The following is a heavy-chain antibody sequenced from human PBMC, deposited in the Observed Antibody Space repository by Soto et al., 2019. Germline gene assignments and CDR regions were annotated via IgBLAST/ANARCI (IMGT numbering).Heavy chain of an antibody. D-gene: IGHD6-13*01. J-gene: IGHJ4*02. CDR2: ISGSGFST. Sequence: GGSLRLSCAVSGLTFSSYAMSWVRQAPGKGLEWVSAISGSGFSTYYADSVKGRFTISRDNSKNTLYLQMNSLRAEDTAVYYCAKGHSSSWYKLFDYWGQGTLVTVSS. CDR3: AKGHSSSWYKLFDY. V-gene: IGHV3-23*01. CDR1: GLTFSSYA.